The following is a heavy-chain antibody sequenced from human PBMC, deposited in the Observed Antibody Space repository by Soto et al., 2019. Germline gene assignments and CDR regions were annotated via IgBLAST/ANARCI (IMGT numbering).Heavy chain of an antibody. V-gene: IGHV5-10-1*01. Sequence: GEALKISWKGSGYSFTSYWISWVRQMPGKGVEWGGRIDPSDYYTNYSPSFQGHVTISADKSISTTSLQWSSLKASDTAMYYCASNWGHYYDSSGYYYYYGMDVWGQGTTVTVSS. CDR2: IDPSDYYT. D-gene: IGHD3-22*01. CDR1: GYSFTSYW. J-gene: IGHJ6*02. CDR3: ASNWGHYYDSSGYYYYYGMDV.